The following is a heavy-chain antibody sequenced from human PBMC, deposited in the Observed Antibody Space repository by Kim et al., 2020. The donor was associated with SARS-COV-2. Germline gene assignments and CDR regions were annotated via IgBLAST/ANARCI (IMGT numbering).Heavy chain of an antibody. J-gene: IGHJ6*02. Sequence: GGSLRLSCAASGFTFDDYAMHWVRQAPGKGLEWVSGISWNSGSIGYADSVKGRFTISRDNAKNSLYLQMNSLRAEDTALYYCAKEGGYCSSTSCYPPLYYYYGMDVWGQGTTVTVSS. CDR3: AKEGGYCSSTSCYPPLYYYYGMDV. V-gene: IGHV3-9*01. D-gene: IGHD2-2*01. CDR2: ISWNSGSI. CDR1: GFTFDDYA.